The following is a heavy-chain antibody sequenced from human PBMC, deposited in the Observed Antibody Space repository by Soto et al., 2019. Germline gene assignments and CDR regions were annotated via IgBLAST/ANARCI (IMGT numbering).Heavy chain of an antibody. J-gene: IGHJ6*02. CDR3: AKNVWGITIFGGRDV. D-gene: IGHD3-9*01. V-gene: IGHV3-23*01. CDR2: ISGSGGST. Sequence: EVQLLESGGGLVQPGGSLRLSCAASGFTFSSYAMSWVRQAPGKGLEWVSAISGSGGSTYYADSVKGRFTISRDNSKNTLYLQMHSLRAEDRAVYYCAKNVWGITIFGGRDVWGQGTTVTVSS. CDR1: GFTFSSYA.